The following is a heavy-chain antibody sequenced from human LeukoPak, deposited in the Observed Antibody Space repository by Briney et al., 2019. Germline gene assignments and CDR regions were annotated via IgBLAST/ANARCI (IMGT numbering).Heavy chain of an antibody. J-gene: IGHJ4*02. CDR1: GFTFDDYA. Sequence: SLRLSCAASGFTFDDYAMHWVRQAPGKGLEWVSGISWNSGSIGYADSVKGRFTISRDNAKNSLYLQMNSLRAEDTALYYCAKDVNYDFWSGYYLDYWGQGTLVTVSS. CDR3: AKDVNYDFWSGYYLDY. CDR2: ISWNSGSI. V-gene: IGHV3-9*01. D-gene: IGHD3-3*01.